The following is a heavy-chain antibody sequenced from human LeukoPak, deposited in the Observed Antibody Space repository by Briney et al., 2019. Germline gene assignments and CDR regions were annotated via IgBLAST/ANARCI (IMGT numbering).Heavy chain of an antibody. CDR3: ARVVDYGGGYRDRFVAFDI. CDR2: IYYSSNS. D-gene: IGHD2-21*01. J-gene: IGHJ3*02. V-gene: IGHV4-59*01. Sequence: PSETLSLTCTVSGGSISSYYWSWIRQPPGKGLEWLGYIGYIYYSSNSNYHPSLNIRVTVSVGTSKNQCSLGLSSVTAADTAVYYCARVVDYGGGYRDRFVAFDIWGQGTMVTVSS. CDR1: GGSISSYY.